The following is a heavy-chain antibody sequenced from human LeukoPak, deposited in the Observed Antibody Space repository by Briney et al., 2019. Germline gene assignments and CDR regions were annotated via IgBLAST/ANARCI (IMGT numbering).Heavy chain of an antibody. J-gene: IGHJ6*03. D-gene: IGHD3-10*01. CDR1: GGSMSSPSFY. V-gene: IGHV4-39*01. CDR3: ASMSRGVILGPNYYSYYMDV. CDR2: IYYSGST. Sequence: SETLSLTCSVSGGSMSSPSFYWAWIRQPPGKGLEWIGNIYYSGSTYYNPSLQSRVTISVDTSKNQFSLKQTSVTAADKAVYYCASMSRGVILGPNYYSYYMDVWGKGATVIVSS.